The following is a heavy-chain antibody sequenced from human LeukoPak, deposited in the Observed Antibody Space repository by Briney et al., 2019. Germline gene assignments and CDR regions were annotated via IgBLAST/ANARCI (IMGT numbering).Heavy chain of an antibody. Sequence: SETLSLTCTVSGGSISSYYWSWIRQPPGKGLEWIGYIYYSGSTNYNPSLKSRVTISVDRSKNQFSLKLSSVTAADTAVYYCARESITGTTIDYWGQGTLVTVSS. D-gene: IGHD1-7*01. CDR3: ARESITGTTIDY. CDR2: IYYSGST. CDR1: GGSISSYY. V-gene: IGHV4-59*12. J-gene: IGHJ4*02.